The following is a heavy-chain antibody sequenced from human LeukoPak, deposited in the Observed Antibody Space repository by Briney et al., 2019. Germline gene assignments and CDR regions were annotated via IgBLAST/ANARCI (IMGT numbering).Heavy chain of an antibody. Sequence: SETLSLTCTVSGDSISSSNCYWGWIRQPPGKGLEWIGSIYYSGNTYYNASLKSQVSISIDTSKNQFSLRLTSVTAADTAVYCCARQTGSGLFILPGGQGTLVTVSS. CDR1: GDSISSSNCY. J-gene: IGHJ4*02. V-gene: IGHV4-39*01. CDR2: IYYSGNT. CDR3: ARQTGSGLFILP. D-gene: IGHD3/OR15-3a*01.